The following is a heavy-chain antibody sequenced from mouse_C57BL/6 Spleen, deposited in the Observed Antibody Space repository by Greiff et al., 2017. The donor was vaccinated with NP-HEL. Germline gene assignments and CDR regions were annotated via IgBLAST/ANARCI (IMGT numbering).Heavy chain of an antibody. V-gene: IGHV5-4*03. CDR3: ARAPYYDYHYFDY. CDR1: GFTFSSYA. Sequence: EVKLMESGGGLVKPGGSLKLSCAASGFTFSSYAMSWVRQTPEKRLEWVATISDGGSYTYYPDNVKGRFTISRDNAKNNLYLQMSHLKSEDTAMYYCARAPYYDYHYFDYWGQGTTLTVSS. J-gene: IGHJ2*01. CDR2: ISDGGSYT. D-gene: IGHD2-4*01.